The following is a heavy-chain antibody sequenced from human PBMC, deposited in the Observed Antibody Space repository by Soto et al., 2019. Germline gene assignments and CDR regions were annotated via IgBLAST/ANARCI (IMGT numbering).Heavy chain of an antibody. CDR1: GFTFSSYA. D-gene: IGHD3-10*01. Sequence: GGSLRLSCAASGFTFSSYAMSWVRQAPGKGLEWVSAISGSGGSTYYADSVKGRFTISRDNSKNTLYLQMNSLRAEDTTVYYCAKDPLVRGVNWFDPWGQGTLVTVSS. CDR2: ISGSGGST. J-gene: IGHJ5*02. V-gene: IGHV3-23*01. CDR3: AKDPLVRGVNWFDP.